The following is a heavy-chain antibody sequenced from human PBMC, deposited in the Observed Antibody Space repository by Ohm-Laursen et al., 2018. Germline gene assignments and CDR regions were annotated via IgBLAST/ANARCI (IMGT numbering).Heavy chain of an antibody. D-gene: IGHD1-7*01. CDR1: GYTFINYD. V-gene: IGHV1-8*01. J-gene: IGHJ3*02. CDR3: ARGRLSGTRRALDI. Sequence: ASVKASCKTSGYTFINYDIHWVRQASGQGLEWKGWMNPKNDDTGYAHKFQGRVTMSRNTSISSANLEMTSLRSEDTAVYYCARGRLSGTRRALDIWGQGTLVTVSS. CDR2: MNPKNDDT.